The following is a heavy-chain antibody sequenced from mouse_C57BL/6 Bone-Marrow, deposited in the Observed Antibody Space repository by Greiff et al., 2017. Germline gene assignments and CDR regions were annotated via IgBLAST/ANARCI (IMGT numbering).Heavy chain of an antibody. CDR3: ARSGAWFAY. CDR2: IHPNSGST. J-gene: IGHJ3*01. V-gene: IGHV1-64*01. CDR1: GYTFTSYW. Sequence: QVKLQQSGAELVKPGASVKLSCKASGYTFTSYWMHWVKQRPGQGLEWIGMIHPNSGSTNYNEKFKSKATLTVDKSSSTAYMQLSSLTSEDSAVYYCARSGAWFAYWGQGTLVTVSA. D-gene: IGHD3-1*01.